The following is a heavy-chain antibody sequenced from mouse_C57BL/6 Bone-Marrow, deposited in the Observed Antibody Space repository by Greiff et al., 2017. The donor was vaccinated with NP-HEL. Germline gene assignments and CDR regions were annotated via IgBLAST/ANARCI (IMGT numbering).Heavy chain of an antibody. D-gene: IGHD1-1*01. CDR2: ISDGGSYT. J-gene: IGHJ3*01. Sequence: EVKVVESGGGLVKPGGSLKLSCAASGFTFSSYAMSWVRQTPEKRLEWVATISDGGSYTYYPDNVKGRFTISRDNAKNNLYLQMSHLKSEDTAMYYCARDRDYYGFAYWGQGTLVTVSA. V-gene: IGHV5-4*01. CDR1: GFTFSSYA. CDR3: ARDRDYYGFAY.